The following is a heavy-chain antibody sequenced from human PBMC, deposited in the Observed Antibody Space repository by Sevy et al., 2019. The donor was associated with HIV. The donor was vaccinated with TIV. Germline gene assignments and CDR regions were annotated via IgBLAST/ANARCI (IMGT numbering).Heavy chain of an antibody. CDR1: GFAFSRYG. Sequence: GGSLRLSCGASGFAFSRYGMHWVRQAPGKGLEWVANIKQDMSEKYYADSVKGRFTISRDNARNSLYLQMESLRAEDTAVYYCARAQQVTMLVVIGGLYFDFWGQGTLVTVSS. D-gene: IGHD3-22*01. CDR3: ARAQQVTMLVVIGGLYFDF. CDR2: IKQDMSEK. J-gene: IGHJ4*02. V-gene: IGHV3-7*01.